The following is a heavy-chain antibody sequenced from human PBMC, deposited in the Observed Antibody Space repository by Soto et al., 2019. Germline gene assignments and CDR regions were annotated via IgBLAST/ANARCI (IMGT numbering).Heavy chain of an antibody. J-gene: IGHJ4*02. CDR1: GFPLSKYC. V-gene: IGHV3-48*01. CDR2: ISTSGYTT. D-gene: IGHD3-3*01. CDR3: ARGDDFSYFDS. Sequence: EVQLVESGGGFVQPGGSQRLSCAAAGFPLSKYCTNWVRQARGRGLEWVSSISTSGYTTYYAPSVRGRFTVSRDNAKNSVFLQMDNLRVEDTAVYYCARGDDFSYFDSWGQGTLVTVSS.